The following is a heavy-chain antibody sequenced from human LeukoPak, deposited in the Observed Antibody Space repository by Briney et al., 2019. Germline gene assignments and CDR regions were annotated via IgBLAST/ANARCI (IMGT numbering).Heavy chain of an antibody. CDR3: TTAALL. Sequence: GGSLRLSCVVSGFTFTNAWMSWVRQAPGQGLEWVGRIRSKIDGGTTDYAAPVKGRFTISRDDSKNTLYLQMNSLKTEDTAVYFCTTAALLWGQGTLVTVSS. J-gene: IGHJ4*02. D-gene: IGHD2-8*02. CDR1: GFTFTNAW. V-gene: IGHV3-15*01. CDR2: IRSKIDGGTT.